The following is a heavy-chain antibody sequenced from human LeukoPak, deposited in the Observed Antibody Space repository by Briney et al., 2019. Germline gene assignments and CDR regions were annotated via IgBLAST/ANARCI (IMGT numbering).Heavy chain of an antibody. Sequence: SETLSLTCTVSGGSISSYYWSWIRQPAGKGLEWIGRIYTSGSTNYNPSLKSRVTMSVDTSKNQFSLKLSSVTAADTAVYYCARGEVATTYYYGMDVWGQGTTVTVSS. J-gene: IGHJ6*02. D-gene: IGHD5-12*01. CDR1: GGSISSYY. CDR2: IYTSGST. CDR3: ARGEVATTYYYGMDV. V-gene: IGHV4-4*07.